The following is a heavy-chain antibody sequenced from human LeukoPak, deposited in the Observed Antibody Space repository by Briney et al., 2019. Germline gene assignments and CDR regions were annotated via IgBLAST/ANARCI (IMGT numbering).Heavy chain of an antibody. J-gene: IGHJ4*02. V-gene: IGHV3-30*18. CDR2: ISYDGGNE. Sequence: GGSLRLSCAASGFTFGSYGMHWVRQAPGKGLEWVAVISYDGGNEYYADSVKGRFTISRDNPKNTLYLQMNSLRPEDTAVYYCAKDFHTVTTFDYWGQGTLVTVSS. D-gene: IGHD4-17*01. CDR3: AKDFHTVTTFDY. CDR1: GFTFGSYG.